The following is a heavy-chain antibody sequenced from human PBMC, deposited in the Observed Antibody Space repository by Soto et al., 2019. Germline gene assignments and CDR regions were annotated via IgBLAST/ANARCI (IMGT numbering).Heavy chain of an antibody. Sequence: SETLSLTCTVSGGSISSYYWSWIRQPPGKGLEWIGYIYYSGGTNYNPSLKSRVTISVDTSKNQFSLKLSSVTAADTAVYYCARHYCSGGSCRSYFDYWGQGTLVTSPQ. D-gene: IGHD2-15*01. V-gene: IGHV4-59*08. CDR1: GGSISSYY. CDR3: ARHYCSGGSCRSYFDY. CDR2: IYYSGGT. J-gene: IGHJ4*02.